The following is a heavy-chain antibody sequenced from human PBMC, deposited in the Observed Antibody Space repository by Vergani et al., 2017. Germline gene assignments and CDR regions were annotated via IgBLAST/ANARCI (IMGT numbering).Heavy chain of an antibody. CDR1: GYTFTSYY. V-gene: IGHV1-3*01. D-gene: IGHD2-15*01. Sequence: QVQLVQSGAEVKKPGASVKVSCKASGYTFTSYYMHWVRQAPGQGLEWMGWINAGNGNTRYSQKFQGRVTIIRDTSASTAYMELSSLTSEDTAVYYCARASAYCGGGTCYFHDYWGQGTLVTVSS. CDR2: INAGNGNT. J-gene: IGHJ4*02. CDR3: ARASAYCGGGTCYFHDY.